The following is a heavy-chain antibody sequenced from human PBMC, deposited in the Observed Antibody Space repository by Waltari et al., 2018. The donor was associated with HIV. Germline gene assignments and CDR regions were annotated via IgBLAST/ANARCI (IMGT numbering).Heavy chain of an antibody. J-gene: IGHJ3*01. CDR3: ARAPLVVQAFDL. Sequence: EVQLVESGGGLVQPGGSLRLACAASGFTFRTFWMSWVRQAPGKGLEWVANIKQDGSDKYYVDSVKGRFTISRDNAKQFLYLQMNSLRVEDTAIYFCARAPLVVQAFDLWGQGTMVTVAS. V-gene: IGHV3-7*01. CDR2: IKQDGSDK. D-gene: IGHD1-1*01. CDR1: GFTFRTFW.